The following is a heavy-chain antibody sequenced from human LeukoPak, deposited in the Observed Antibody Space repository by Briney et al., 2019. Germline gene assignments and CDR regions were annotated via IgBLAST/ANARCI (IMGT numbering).Heavy chain of an antibody. Sequence: PSETLSLTCTVSGGSISSYYWNWIRQPPRKGLEWIGYIYYSGSTNYNPSLKSRVTISVDTSKNQFSLRLTSVTAADTAVYYCARWAYCGSASCYGFDPWGQGTLVTVSS. CDR1: GGSISSYY. CDR3: ARWAYCGSASCYGFDP. D-gene: IGHD2-2*01. V-gene: IGHV4-59*01. CDR2: IYYSGST. J-gene: IGHJ5*02.